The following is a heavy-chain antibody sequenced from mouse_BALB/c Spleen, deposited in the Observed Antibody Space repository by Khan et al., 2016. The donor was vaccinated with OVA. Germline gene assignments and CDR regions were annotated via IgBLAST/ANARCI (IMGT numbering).Heavy chain of an antibody. D-gene: IGHD1-2*01. CDR1: GYTFTDYY. CDR2: ISPGSGDT. Sequence: VQLQESGAELARPGASVKLSCKASGYTFTDYYINWVKLRTGQGLEWIGEISPGSGDTYYNERFEGKATLTADKSSSTAYMQLSSLTSEASAVYFCARGNYFGYTFAYWGQGTLVTVSA. V-gene: IGHV1-77*01. J-gene: IGHJ3*01. CDR3: ARGNYFGYTFAY.